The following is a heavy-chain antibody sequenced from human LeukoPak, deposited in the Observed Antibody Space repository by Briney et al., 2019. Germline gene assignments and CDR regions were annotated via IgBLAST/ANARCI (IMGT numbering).Heavy chain of an antibody. D-gene: IGHD6-19*01. Sequence: PGGSLRLSCEASGFTFHDFGMHWVRHAPGKGLEWVSLISWDGLRTFYADSVKGRFTISRDNTKNSLYLQMNSLRAEDTAFYYCAKDTIAVAGSALDYWGQGTLVTVSP. CDR1: GFTFHDFG. CDR3: AKDTIAVAGSALDY. V-gene: IGHV3-43D*03. CDR2: ISWDGLRT. J-gene: IGHJ4*02.